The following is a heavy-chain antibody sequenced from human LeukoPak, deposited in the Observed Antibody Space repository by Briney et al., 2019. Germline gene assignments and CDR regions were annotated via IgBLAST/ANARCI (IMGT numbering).Heavy chain of an antibody. CDR1: GYTFTGYY. V-gene: IGHV1-2*02. CDR2: INPNSGGT. D-gene: IGHD3-22*01. CDR3: ARVWAYDSSGYHGFDY. Sequence: ASVKVSCKASGYTFTGYYMHWVRQAPGQGLEWMGWINPNSGGTNYAQKFQGRVTMTRDTSISTAYMELSRLRSDDTAVYYCARVWAYDSSGYHGFDYWGQGTLVTVSS. J-gene: IGHJ4*02.